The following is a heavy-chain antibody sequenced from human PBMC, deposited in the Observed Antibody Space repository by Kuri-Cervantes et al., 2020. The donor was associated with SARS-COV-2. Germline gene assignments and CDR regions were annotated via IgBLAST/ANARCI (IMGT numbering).Heavy chain of an antibody. J-gene: IGHJ3*02. CDR3: ATSCPQQTYACTFTSCYKDAFDI. CDR2: IWYGGSNK. Sequence: GESLKISCAASGFTFSSYGMHWVRQAPGKGLEWVAVIWYGGSNKYYADSVKGRFTISRDNSKNTLYLQMNSLRAEDTAVYYCATSCPQQTYACTFTSCYKDAFDIWGQGTMVTVSS. D-gene: IGHD2-2*02. V-gene: IGHV3-33*08. CDR1: GFTFSSYG.